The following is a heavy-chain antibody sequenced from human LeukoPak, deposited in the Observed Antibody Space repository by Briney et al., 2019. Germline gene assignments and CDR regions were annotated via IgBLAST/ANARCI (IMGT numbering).Heavy chain of an antibody. V-gene: IGHV3-23*01. CDR1: GLTFSSYA. D-gene: IGHD3-10*01. CDR3: ARDRAAFDI. J-gene: IGHJ3*02. Sequence: GGSLRLSCAASGLTFSSYAMMWLRQAPGKGLEWVSAIIGNGGWALYADSVKGRFTISRDNTKNTLYLQMNSLRAEDTAVYYCARDRAAFDIWGQGTMVTVSS. CDR2: IIGNGGWA.